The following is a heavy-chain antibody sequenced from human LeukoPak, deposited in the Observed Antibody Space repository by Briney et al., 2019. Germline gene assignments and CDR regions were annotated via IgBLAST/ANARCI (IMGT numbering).Heavy chain of an antibody. D-gene: IGHD5-18*01. CDR1: GGTFSSYA. J-gene: IGHJ5*02. CDR2: ISAYNGNT. CDR3: ARRQLWLENWFDP. Sequence: ASVKVSCKASGGTFSSYAISWVRQAPGQGLEWMGWISAYNGNTNYAQKLQGRVTMTTDTSTSTAYMELRSLRSDDTAVYYCARRQLWLENWFDPWGQGTLVTVSS. V-gene: IGHV1-18*01.